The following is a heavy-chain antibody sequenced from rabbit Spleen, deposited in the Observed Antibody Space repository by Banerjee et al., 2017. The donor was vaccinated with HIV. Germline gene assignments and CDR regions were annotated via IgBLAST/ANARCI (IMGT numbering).Heavy chain of an antibody. J-gene: IGHJ2*01. CDR1: GFSFSSSYY. CDR2: IVVGGSGST. D-gene: IGHD1-1*01. V-gene: IGHV1S40*01. Sequence: QSLEESGGDLVKPGASLTLTCTASGFSFSSSYYICWVRQAPGKGLEWIACIVVGGSGSTYYASWAKGRFTISRTSSTTVTLQMTRLTAADTATYFCARNYVNAFDPWGQGTLVTVS. CDR3: ARNYVNAFDP.